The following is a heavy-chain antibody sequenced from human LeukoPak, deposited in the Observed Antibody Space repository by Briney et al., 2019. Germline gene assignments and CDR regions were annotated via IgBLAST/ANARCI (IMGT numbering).Heavy chain of an antibody. Sequence: PSETLSLTCTVSGGSISSYYWSWIRQPAGKGLEWIGRIYTSGSTNYNPSLKSRVTISVDTSKNQFSLKLSSVTAADTAVYYCARASDGYSSGWYQGSHAFDIWGQGTMATVSS. J-gene: IGHJ3*02. CDR2: IYTSGST. CDR1: GGSISSYY. D-gene: IGHD6-19*01. CDR3: ARASDGYSSGWYQGSHAFDI. V-gene: IGHV4-4*07.